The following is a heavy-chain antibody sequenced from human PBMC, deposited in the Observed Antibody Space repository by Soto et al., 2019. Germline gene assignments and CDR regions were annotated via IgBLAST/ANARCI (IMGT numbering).Heavy chain of an antibody. CDR2: TYYRSKRYI. J-gene: IGHJ6*03. CDR3: ARGSLDDVTGHYYMDV. V-gene: IGHV6-1*01. D-gene: IGHD2-8*02. Sequence: QVQLQQSGPGLVKPSQTLSLTCDISGDSVSSNSAAWNWIRQTPSRGLEWLGRTYYRSKRYINYAVSVKSRITVHPDTSKNQFSLQLNSVTPEDTAVYYCARGSLDDVTGHYYMDVWGKGTTVTVSS. CDR1: GDSVSSNSAA.